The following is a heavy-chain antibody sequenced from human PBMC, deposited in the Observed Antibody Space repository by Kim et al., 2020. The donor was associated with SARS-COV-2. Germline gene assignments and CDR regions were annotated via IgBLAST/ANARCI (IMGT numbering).Heavy chain of an antibody. V-gene: IGHV3-7*03. CDR2: IKQDGSEK. CDR1: GFTFSSYW. D-gene: IGHD2-15*01. J-gene: IGHJ3*02. Sequence: GGSLRLSCAASGFTFSSYWMSWVRQAPGKGLEWVANIKQDGSEKYYVDSVKGRFTISRDNAKNSLYLQMNSLRAEDTAVYYCARRVGLVVAATHGAFDIWGQGTMVTVSS. CDR3: ARRVGLVVAATHGAFDI.